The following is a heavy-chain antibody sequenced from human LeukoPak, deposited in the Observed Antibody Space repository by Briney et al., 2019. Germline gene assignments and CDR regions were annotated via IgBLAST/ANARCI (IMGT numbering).Heavy chain of an antibody. CDR3: AELGITMIGGV. D-gene: IGHD3-10*02. J-gene: IGHJ6*04. CDR2: ISSSGSTI. CDR1: GFTFSSYE. V-gene: IGHV3-48*03. Sequence: RGSLRLSCAASGFTFSSYEMNWVRQAPGKGLEWVSYISSSGSTIYYADSVKGRFTISRDNAKNSLYLQMNSLRAEDTAVYYCAELGITMIGGVWGKGTTVTVSS.